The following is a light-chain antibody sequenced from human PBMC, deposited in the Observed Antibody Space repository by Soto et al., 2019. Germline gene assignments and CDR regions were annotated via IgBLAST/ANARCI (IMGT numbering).Light chain of an antibody. Sequence: EIVLTQSPGTLSLSPGERATLSCRASQSVSSRYLAWYQQKPGQAPRLLVYGASNRATGIPDRFSGSGSGTDFTLTISRLEPEDFAVYFCQQYGSSPPFTFGQGTKVEIK. CDR2: GAS. J-gene: IGKJ2*01. CDR1: QSVSSRY. CDR3: QQYGSSPPFT. V-gene: IGKV3-20*01.